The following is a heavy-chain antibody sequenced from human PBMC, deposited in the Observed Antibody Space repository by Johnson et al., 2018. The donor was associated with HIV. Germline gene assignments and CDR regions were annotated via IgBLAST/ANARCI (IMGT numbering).Heavy chain of an antibody. CDR1: GFTFSSYW. J-gene: IGHJ3*01. D-gene: IGHD1-26*01. Sequence: EVQLVESGGGLVQPGGSLRLSCAASGFTFSSYWMSWVRQAPGKGLEYVANVNQDGSAKFYVDSVNGRFTISRDNAKNSLYLQMNSLRDEDTAVYYCVTADRGSAWGQGTTVTVSS. V-gene: IGHV3-7*05. CDR2: VNQDGSAK. CDR3: VTADRGSA.